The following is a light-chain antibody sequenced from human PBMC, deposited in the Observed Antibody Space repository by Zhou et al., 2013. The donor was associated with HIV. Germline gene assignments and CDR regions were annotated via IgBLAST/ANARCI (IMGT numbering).Light chain of an antibody. Sequence: EVVMTQSPSTLSVSPGERVTLSCRASQNVFSNLAWYQQKPGQAPSLLIYDTSTRATGVPARFSGSGSGRDFTLTISRLEPEDFAVYYCQQYGSSRGTFGQGTKVEIK. V-gene: IGKV3-20*01. CDR1: QNVFSN. CDR3: QQYGSSRGT. CDR2: DTS. J-gene: IGKJ1*01.